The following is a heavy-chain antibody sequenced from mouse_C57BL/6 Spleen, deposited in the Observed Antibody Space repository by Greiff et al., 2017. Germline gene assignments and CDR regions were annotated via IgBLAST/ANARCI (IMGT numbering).Heavy chain of an antibody. CDR3: ARGIYYGYDDY. Sequence: VQLQESGAELVKPGASVKISCKASGYAFSSYWMNWVKQMPGKGLEWIGQIYPGDGDTNYNGKFKGKATLTADKSSSTAYMQLSSLTSEDSAVYFCARGIYYGYDDYWGQGTTLTVSS. D-gene: IGHD2-2*01. CDR1: GYAFSSYW. V-gene: IGHV1-80*01. CDR2: IYPGDGDT. J-gene: IGHJ2*01.